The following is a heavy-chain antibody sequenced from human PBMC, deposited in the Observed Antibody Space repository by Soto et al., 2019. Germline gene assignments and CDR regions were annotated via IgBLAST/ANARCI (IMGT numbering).Heavy chain of an antibody. V-gene: IGHV6-1*01. Sequence: SQTLSLTCAISGDSVSSNSAAWNWIRQSPSRGLEWLGRTYYRSKWFNEYALSVKSRISINADTSKNQFSLQLNSVTLEDTAVYYCVRDGDGSGRTDFQYWGQGTLVTVSS. J-gene: IGHJ4*02. CDR1: GDSVSSNSAA. CDR3: VRDGDGSGRTDFQY. D-gene: IGHD3-3*01. CDR2: TYYRSKWFN.